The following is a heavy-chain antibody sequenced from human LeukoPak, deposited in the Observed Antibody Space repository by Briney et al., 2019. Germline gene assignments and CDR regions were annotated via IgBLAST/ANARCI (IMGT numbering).Heavy chain of an antibody. V-gene: IGHV4-59*12. CDR2: IYHSGST. Sequence: PSETLSLTCTVSGGSISSYYWSWIRQPPGKGLEWIGYIYHSGSTYYNPSLKSRVTISVDRSKNQFSLKLSSVTAADTAVYYCARGYNPNWFDPWGQGTLVTVSS. CDR1: GGSISSYY. J-gene: IGHJ5*02. CDR3: ARGYNPNWFDP. D-gene: IGHD1-14*01.